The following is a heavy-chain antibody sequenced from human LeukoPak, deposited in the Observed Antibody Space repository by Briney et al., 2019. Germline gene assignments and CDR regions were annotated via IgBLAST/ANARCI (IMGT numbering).Heavy chain of an antibody. CDR2: ISGSGGST. J-gene: IGHJ4*02. CDR3: ARVQYSYGYDGSFF. D-gene: IGHD5-18*01. Sequence: PGGSLRLSCAASGFTFSNDAMSWVRQAPGKGLEWVSTISGSGGSTYYADSVKGRFTISRDNSKNTLYLQVNSLRAEDTAIYYCARVQYSYGYDGSFFWGQGTLVTVSS. CDR1: GFTFSNDA. V-gene: IGHV3-23*01.